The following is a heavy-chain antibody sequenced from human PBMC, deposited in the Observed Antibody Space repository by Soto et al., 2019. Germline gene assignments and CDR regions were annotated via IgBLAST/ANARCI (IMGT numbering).Heavy chain of an antibody. J-gene: IGHJ6*02. CDR3: ASDILGASDFYGLDV. D-gene: IGHD1-26*01. V-gene: IGHV3-33*01. Sequence: PGGSLSLSCAASGFTFSNYGMHWVRQAPGKGLEWVAIIWHDGNNKYYADSVRGRFIISRDNSKNRLYLQMNSLRAEDTAVYYCASDILGASDFYGLDVWGQGTPVSVSS. CDR2: IWHDGNNK. CDR1: GFTFSNYG.